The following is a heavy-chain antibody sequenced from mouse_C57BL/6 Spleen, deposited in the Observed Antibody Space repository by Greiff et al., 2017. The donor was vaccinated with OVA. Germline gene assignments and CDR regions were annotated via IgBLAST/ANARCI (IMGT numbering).Heavy chain of an antibody. D-gene: IGHD2-1*01. CDR1: GFTFSSYA. CDR2: ISDGGSYT. CDR3: ARDHKGNYYYFDY. Sequence: EVKLMESGGGLVKPGGSLKLSCAASGFTFSSYAMSWVRQTPEKRLEWVATISDGGSYTYYPDNVKGRFTISRDNAKNNLYLQMSHLKSEDTAMYYCARDHKGNYYYFDYWGQGTTLTVSS. V-gene: IGHV5-4*01. J-gene: IGHJ2*01.